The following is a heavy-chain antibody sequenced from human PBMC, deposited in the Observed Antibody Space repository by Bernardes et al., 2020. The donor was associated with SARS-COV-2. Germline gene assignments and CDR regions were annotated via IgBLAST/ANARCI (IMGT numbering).Heavy chain of an antibody. Sequence: ASVKVSCMASGYTFTSYDINWVRQATGQGLEWMGWMNPNSGNTGYAQKFQGRVTMTRNTSISTAYMELSSLRSEDTAVYYCARIPSLGYCSSANCPNAFDVWGQGTMVTVSS. CDR2: MNPNSGNT. D-gene: IGHD2-2*01. CDR1: GYTFTSYD. CDR3: ARIPSLGYCSSANCPNAFDV. J-gene: IGHJ3*01. V-gene: IGHV1-8*01.